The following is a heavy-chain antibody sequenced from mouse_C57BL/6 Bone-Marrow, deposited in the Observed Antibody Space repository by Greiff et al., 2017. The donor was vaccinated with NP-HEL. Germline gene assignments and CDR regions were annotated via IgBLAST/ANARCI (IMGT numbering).Heavy chain of an antibody. CDR1: GYAFSSSW. D-gene: IGHD1-1*01. CDR2: IYPGDGDT. J-gene: IGHJ2*01. Sequence: LVEPGASVKISCKASGYAFSSSWMNWVKQRPGKGLEWIGRIYPGDGDTNYNGKFKGKATLTADKSSSTAYMQLSSLTSEDSAVYFCARMDCGSSYVEDYWGQGTTLTVSS. V-gene: IGHV1-82*01. CDR3: ARMDCGSSYVEDY.